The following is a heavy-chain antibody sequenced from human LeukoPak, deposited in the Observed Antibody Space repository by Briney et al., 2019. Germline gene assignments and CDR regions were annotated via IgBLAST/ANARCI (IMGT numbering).Heavy chain of an antibody. Sequence: SETLSLTCAVYGASFSGYYWSWLRQPPGKGLEWIGEINHSGSTNYNPSLKSRVTISVDTSKNQFSLKLSSVTAADTAVYYCARGREKVRSDYWGQGTLVTVSS. CDR3: ARGREKVRSDY. V-gene: IGHV4-34*01. CDR2: INHSGST. J-gene: IGHJ4*02. CDR1: GASFSGYY. D-gene: IGHD3-10*01.